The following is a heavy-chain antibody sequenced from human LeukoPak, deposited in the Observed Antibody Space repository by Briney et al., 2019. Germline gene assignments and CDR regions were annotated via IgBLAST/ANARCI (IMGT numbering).Heavy chain of an antibody. CDR1: GFTFSSYE. CDR2: ISSSGGNI. D-gene: IGHD2-2*01. CDR3: ARRYCSSTSCTLDN. Sequence: GRSLRLSCAASGFTFSSYEMNWVRQGPGKGLEWVSYISSSGGNIYYADSVKGRFTISRDNAKNSLYLQMNSLRAEDTAVYYCARRYCSSTSCTLDNWGQGTLVTVSS. J-gene: IGHJ4*02. V-gene: IGHV3-48*03.